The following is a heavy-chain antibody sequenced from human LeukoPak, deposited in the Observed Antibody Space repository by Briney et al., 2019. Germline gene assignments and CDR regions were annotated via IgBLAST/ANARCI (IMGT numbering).Heavy chain of an antibody. CDR1: GFTFSSYS. CDR3: ARPKGGSTYYFDY. Sequence: GGSLRLSCAASGFTFSSYSMNWVRQAPGKGLEWVSSISSSSSYMYYADSVKGRFTISRDNAKNSLYLQMNSLRAEDTAVYYCARPKGGSTYYFDYWGQGTLVTVSS. CDR2: ISSSSSYM. D-gene: IGHD3-16*01. V-gene: IGHV3-21*01. J-gene: IGHJ4*02.